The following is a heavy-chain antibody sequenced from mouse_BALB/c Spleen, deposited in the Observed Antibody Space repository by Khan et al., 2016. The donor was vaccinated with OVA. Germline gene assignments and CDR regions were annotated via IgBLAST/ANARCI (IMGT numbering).Heavy chain of an antibody. Sequence: EVQLVESGPGLVKPSQSLSLTCTVTGYSITSDYAWNWIRQFPGNKLEWMGYISYSGSTTYNPSLKSRISITRDTSKNQLFLQLNSVTTEDTATYYCARWFTYWGQGTLVTVSA. CDR3: ARWFTY. V-gene: IGHV3-2*02. J-gene: IGHJ3*01. CDR2: ISYSGST. CDR1: GYSITSDYA.